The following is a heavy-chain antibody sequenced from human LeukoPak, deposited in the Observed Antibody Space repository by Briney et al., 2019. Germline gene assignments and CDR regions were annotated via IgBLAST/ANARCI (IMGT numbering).Heavy chain of an antibody. Sequence: ASVKVSCKASGYSFTNYYLHWVRQAPGQGLEYMGIINPSGGSSGGSTTYAQKFQGRVTMTSDTSTSTVYMELSNLRSEDTAVYYCARGGYIYGSFDNWGQGTLVTVSS. CDR2: INPSGGSSGGST. J-gene: IGHJ4*02. V-gene: IGHV1-46*01. CDR1: GYSFTNYY. D-gene: IGHD5-18*01. CDR3: ARGGYIYGSFDN.